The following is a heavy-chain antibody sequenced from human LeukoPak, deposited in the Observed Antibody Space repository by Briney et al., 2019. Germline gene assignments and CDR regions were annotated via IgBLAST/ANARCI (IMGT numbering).Heavy chain of an antibody. Sequence: ASVKVSCKASGGTFSSYAIRWVRQAPGQGLEWMGRIIPILGIANYAQKFQGRVTITADKSTSTAYMELSSLRSEDTAVYYCASSDPASGTLDYWGQGTLVTVSS. CDR2: IIPILGIA. CDR1: GGTFSSYA. J-gene: IGHJ4*02. V-gene: IGHV1-69*04. CDR3: ASSDPASGTLDY. D-gene: IGHD1-26*01.